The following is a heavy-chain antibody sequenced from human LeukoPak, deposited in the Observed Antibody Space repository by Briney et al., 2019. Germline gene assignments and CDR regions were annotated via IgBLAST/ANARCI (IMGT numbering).Heavy chain of an antibody. CDR1: GGSIITLNW. J-gene: IGHJ5*02. V-gene: IGHV4-4*02. CDR3: ARGITMASNWFDP. Sequence: PSETLSLTCALSGGSIITLNWWSWVRQPPGKGLEWIGETYHSGSPKYNPSLMGRVTISVDRSKNQFSLKLTSVTAADTAVYYCARGITMASNWFDPWGQGTLVTVSS. CDR2: TYHSGSP. D-gene: IGHD3-10*01.